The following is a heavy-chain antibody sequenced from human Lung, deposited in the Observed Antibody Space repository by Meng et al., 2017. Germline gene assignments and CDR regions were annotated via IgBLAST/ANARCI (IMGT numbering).Heavy chain of an antibody. CDR1: GWSFSDSY. J-gene: IGHJ4*02. D-gene: IGHD4-11*01. V-gene: IGHV4-34*01. CDR2: INHSGST. Sequence: QVQLTQWGAGLLKPSGTLSLTCVVSGWSFSDSYWSWIRQPPGKGLEWIGEINHSGSTNYNPSLESRATISVDTSQNNLSLKLSSVTAADSAVYYCARGPTTMAHDFDYWGQGTLVTVSS. CDR3: ARGPTTMAHDFDY.